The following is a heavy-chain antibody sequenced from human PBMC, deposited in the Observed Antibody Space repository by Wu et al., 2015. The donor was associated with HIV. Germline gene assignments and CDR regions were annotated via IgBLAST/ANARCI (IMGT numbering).Heavy chain of an antibody. Sequence: QVQLVQSGAEVKKPGASVKVSCKASGYTFTSYYMHWVRQAPGQGLEWMGIINPSGGSTSYAQKFQGRVTMTRDTSTSTVYMELSSLRSEDTAVYYCARVRGATRVSGAFDIWGQGQWSPSLQ. CDR2: INPSGGST. CDR3: ARVRGATRVSGAFDI. CDR1: GYTFTSYY. V-gene: IGHV1-46*01. D-gene: IGHD1-26*01. J-gene: IGHJ3*02.